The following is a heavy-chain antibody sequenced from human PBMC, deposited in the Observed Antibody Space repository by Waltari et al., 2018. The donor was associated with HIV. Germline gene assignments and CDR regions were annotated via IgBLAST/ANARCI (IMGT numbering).Heavy chain of an antibody. CDR3: AKRGLSSSWYWDFDY. Sequence: EVQLVESGGGLVQPGGSLRLSCAASGFTFSSYWLSWVRQAPGKGLEWVANIKQDGSEKYYVDSVKGRFTISRDNAKNSLYLQMNSLRAEDTAVYYCAKRGLSSSWYWDFDYWGQGTLVTVSS. CDR1: GFTFSSYW. CDR2: IKQDGSEK. V-gene: IGHV3-7*01. D-gene: IGHD6-13*01. J-gene: IGHJ4*02.